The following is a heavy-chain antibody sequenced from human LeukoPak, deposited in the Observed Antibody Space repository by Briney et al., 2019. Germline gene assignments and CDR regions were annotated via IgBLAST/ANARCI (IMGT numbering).Heavy chain of an antibody. CDR2: IRYDGSNK. V-gene: IGHV3-30*02. Sequence: GGSLRLSCAASGFTFSSYGMHWVRQAPGKGLEWVAFIRYDGSNKYYADSVKGRFTISRDNSKNTLYLQMNSLRAEDTAVYYCLPLYSSGVDYWGQGTLVTVSS. CDR1: GFTFSSYG. CDR3: LPLYSSGVDY. J-gene: IGHJ4*02. D-gene: IGHD6-19*01.